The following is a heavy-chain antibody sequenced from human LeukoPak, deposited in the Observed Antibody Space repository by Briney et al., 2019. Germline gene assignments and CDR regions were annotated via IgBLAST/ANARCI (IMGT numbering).Heavy chain of an antibody. V-gene: IGHV3-48*01. CDR2: ISGNSSTI. J-gene: IGHJ4*02. CDR1: GFTFSSYC. Sequence: GGSLRLSCAASGFTFSSYCMTWVRQAPGKGLEWVSYISGNSSTIYYADSVKGRFTISRDNAKNSLYLQMNSLRAEDTAVYYCPRDLLPAAGEYYFDYWGQGTLVTVSS. CDR3: PRDLLPAAGEYYFDY. D-gene: IGHD6-13*01.